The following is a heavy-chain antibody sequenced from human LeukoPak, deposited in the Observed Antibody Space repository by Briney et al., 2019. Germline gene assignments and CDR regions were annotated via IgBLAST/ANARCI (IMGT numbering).Heavy chain of an antibody. V-gene: IGHV3-7*05. J-gene: IGHJ4*02. CDR1: GFTFSSSW. D-gene: IGHD6-19*01. CDR3: ARDPIAVAGTR. CDR2: IKQDGSEK. Sequence: TGGSLRLSCAASGFTFSSSWMSWVGQAPGKGLEWVANIKQDGSEKYYVDSVKGRFTISRDNAKNSLYLQMNSLRAEGTAVYYCARDPIAVAGTRWGQGTLVTVSS.